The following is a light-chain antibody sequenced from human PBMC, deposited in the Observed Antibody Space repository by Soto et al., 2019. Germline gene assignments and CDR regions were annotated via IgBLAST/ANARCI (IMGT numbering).Light chain of an antibody. Sequence: VLTQPPSASGTPGQRVTISCSGSSSNIGSNTVNWFQHLPGTAPKLLIYRNNQRPSGVSDRFSGSKSGTSASLAISGLQSEDEADYYCAAWDDSLNGYVFGSGTKVT. J-gene: IGLJ1*01. V-gene: IGLV1-44*01. CDR3: AAWDDSLNGYV. CDR1: SSNIGSNT. CDR2: RNN.